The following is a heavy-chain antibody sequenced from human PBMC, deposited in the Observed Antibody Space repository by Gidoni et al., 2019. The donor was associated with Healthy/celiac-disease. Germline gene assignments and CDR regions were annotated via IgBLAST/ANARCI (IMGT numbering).Heavy chain of an antibody. CDR1: GFTFSNAW. V-gene: IGHV3-15*01. CDR3: TTGGVVVIAIRDY. D-gene: IGHD2-21*01. CDR2: IKSKTEGGTT. J-gene: IGHJ4*02. Sequence: EVPLVESGGDLVKPGGSLRLSCAASGFTFSNAWMSWVRQAPGKGLEWVGRIKSKTEGGTTDYAAPVKGRFTISRDDSKNTLDLQMNSLKTEDTAVYYCTTGGVVVIAIRDYWGQGTLVTVSS.